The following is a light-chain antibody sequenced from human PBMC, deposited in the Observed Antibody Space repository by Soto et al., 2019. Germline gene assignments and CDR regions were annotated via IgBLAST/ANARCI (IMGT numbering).Light chain of an antibody. CDR3: CSYAGSRTYV. J-gene: IGLJ1*01. V-gene: IGLV2-23*01. CDR2: EGT. Sequence: QSALTQPASVSGSPGQSITISCTGSSSAVGSYRLVSWYLQYPGKAPKVIIFEGTKRPSGVSDRFSGSKSGNTASLTISGLQTEDEADYYCCSYAGSRTYVFGPGTKLTVL. CDR1: SSAVGSYRL.